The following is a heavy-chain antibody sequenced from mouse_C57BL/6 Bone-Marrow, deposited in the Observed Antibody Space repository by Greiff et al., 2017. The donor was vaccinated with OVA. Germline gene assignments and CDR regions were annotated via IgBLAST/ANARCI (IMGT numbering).Heavy chain of an antibody. V-gene: IGHV5-4*01. J-gene: IGHJ4*01. D-gene: IGHD2-3*01. CDR2: ISDGGSYT. CDR1: GFTFSSYA. CDR3: AREIYDGFMDY. Sequence: DVMLVESGGGLVKPGGSLKLSCAASGFTFSSYAMSWVRQTPEKRLEWVATISDGGSYTYYPDNVKGRFTISRDNAKNTLYLQMSHLKAEDTAMYYCAREIYDGFMDYWGQGTSVTVSS.